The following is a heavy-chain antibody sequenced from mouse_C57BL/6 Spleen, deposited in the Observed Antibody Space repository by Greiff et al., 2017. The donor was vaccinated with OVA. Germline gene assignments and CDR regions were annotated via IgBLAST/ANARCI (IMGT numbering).Heavy chain of an antibody. CDR3: ARFALYYYGSPFAY. CDR2: ILPGSGST. J-gene: IGHJ3*01. D-gene: IGHD1-1*01. Sequence: VQLQESGAELMKPGASVKLSCKATGYTFTGSWIEWVKQRPGHGLEWIGEILPGSGSTNYNEKFKGKATFTADTSSHTAYMQLSSLTTEDSAIYYCARFALYYYGSPFAYWGQGTLVTVSA. CDR1: GYTFTGSW. V-gene: IGHV1-9*01.